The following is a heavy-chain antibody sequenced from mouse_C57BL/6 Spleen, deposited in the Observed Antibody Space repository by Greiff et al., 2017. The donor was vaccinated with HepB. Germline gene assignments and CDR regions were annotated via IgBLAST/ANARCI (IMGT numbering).Heavy chain of an antibody. CDR3: VRDQATGYYYAMDY. CDR1: GFTFNTYA. J-gene: IGHJ4*01. D-gene: IGHD3-2*02. V-gene: IGHV10-3*01. Sequence: EVHLVESGGGLVQPKGSLKLSCAASGFTFNTYAMHWVRQAPGKGLEWVARIRSKSSNYATYYADSVKDRFTISRDDSQSMLYLQMNNLKTEDTAMYYCVRDQATGYYYAMDYWGQGTSVTVSS. CDR2: IRSKSSNYAT.